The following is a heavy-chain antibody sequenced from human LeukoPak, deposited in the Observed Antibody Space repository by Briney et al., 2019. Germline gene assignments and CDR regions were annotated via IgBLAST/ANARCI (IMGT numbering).Heavy chain of an antibody. CDR1: GFTFSSYA. J-gene: IGHJ4*02. V-gene: IGHV3-64*01. CDR2: ISSNGGST. D-gene: IGHD2-2*01. Sequence: GGSLRLSCAASGFTFSSYAMHWVRQAPGKGLEYVSAISSNGGSTYYANSVKGRFTISRDNSKNTLYLQMGSLRAEDMAVYYYAKEGASTSWGLLDYWGQGTLVTVSS. CDR3: AKEGASTSWGLLDY.